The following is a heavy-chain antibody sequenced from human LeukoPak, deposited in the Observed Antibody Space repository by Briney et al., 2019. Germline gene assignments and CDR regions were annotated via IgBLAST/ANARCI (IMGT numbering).Heavy chain of an antibody. V-gene: IGHV1-8*01. CDR3: ARAWMTTHALNY. J-gene: IGHJ4*02. CDR2: MNPYSGNA. D-gene: IGHD4-11*01. Sequence: ASVKVSCKASGYTFTSYDINWVRQATGQGLEWMGWMNPYSGNAGYSQKFQGRVTMTRDTSVNTAYTEVSSLRSEDTAVYYCARAWMTTHALNYWGQGTLVTVSS. CDR1: GYTFTSYD.